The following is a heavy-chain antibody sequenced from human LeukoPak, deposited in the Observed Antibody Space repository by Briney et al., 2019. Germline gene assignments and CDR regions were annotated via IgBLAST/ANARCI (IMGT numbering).Heavy chain of an antibody. J-gene: IGHJ6*03. V-gene: IGHV1-69*06. Sequence: GASVKVSCKASGGTFSSYAISWVRQAPGQGLEWMGGIIPIFGTANYAQKFQGGVTITADKSTSTAYMELSSLRSEDTAVYYCARGRLILTDQRGYYYYMDVWGKGTTVTVSS. CDR1: GGTFSSYA. CDR2: IIPIFGTA. D-gene: IGHD3-9*01. CDR3: ARGRLILTDQRGYYYYMDV.